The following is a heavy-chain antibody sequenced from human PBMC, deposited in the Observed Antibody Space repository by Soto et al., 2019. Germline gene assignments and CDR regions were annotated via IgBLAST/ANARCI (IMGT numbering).Heavy chain of an antibody. J-gene: IGHJ4*02. CDR2: IKSKTDGETR. D-gene: IGHD3-22*01. V-gene: IGHV3-15*07. CDR1: GVTFSNAG. CDR3: AKITMIVVVSDPYFDY. Sequence: GGSLRLSCAGAGVTFSNAGMNWVRQAPGKGLEWVGRIKSKTDGETRDYAAPVKDRFAISRDDSKNTVYLHVNSLKAEDTAVYYCAKITMIVVVSDPYFDYWGQGTLVTVSS.